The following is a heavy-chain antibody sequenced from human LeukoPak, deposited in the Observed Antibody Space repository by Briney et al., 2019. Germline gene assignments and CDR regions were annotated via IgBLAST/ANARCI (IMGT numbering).Heavy chain of an antibody. V-gene: IGHV4-34*01. CDR3: ARAASGMDV. Sequence: SETLSLTCAVYGGSFSGYYWSWICQPPGKGLEWIGEINHSGSTNYNPSLKSRVTISVDTSKNQFYLKLSSVTAADTAVYYCARAASGMDVWGQGTTVTVSS. CDR2: INHSGST. J-gene: IGHJ6*02. CDR1: GGSFSGYY.